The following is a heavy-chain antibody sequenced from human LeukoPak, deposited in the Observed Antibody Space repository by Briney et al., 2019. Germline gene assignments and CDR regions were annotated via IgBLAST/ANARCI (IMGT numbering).Heavy chain of an antibody. CDR2: INHSGST. Sequence: SETLSLTCAVYGGSFSGYYWSWIRQPPGKGLEWIGEINHSGSTNYNPSLKSRVTISVDTSKNQFSLKLSSMTAADTAVYYCARERHYYYMDVWGKGTTVTVSS. CDR1: GGSFSGYY. V-gene: IGHV4-34*01. J-gene: IGHJ6*03. CDR3: ARERHYYYMDV.